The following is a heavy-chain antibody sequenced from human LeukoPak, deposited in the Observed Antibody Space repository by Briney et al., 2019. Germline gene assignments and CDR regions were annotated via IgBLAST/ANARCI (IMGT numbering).Heavy chain of an antibody. D-gene: IGHD3-3*01. CDR1: GGSFSGYY. V-gene: IGHV4-34*01. J-gene: IGHJ3*02. CDR3: ARATGPRYDFWSGYPIGAFDI. CDR2: IKHSGST. Sequence: PSETLSLTCAVYGGSFSGYYWSWIRQPPGKGLEWIGEIKHSGSTNYNPSLKSRVTVSVDTSKNQFSLKLSSVTAADTAVYYCARATGPRYDFWSGYPIGAFDIWGQGTMVTVSS.